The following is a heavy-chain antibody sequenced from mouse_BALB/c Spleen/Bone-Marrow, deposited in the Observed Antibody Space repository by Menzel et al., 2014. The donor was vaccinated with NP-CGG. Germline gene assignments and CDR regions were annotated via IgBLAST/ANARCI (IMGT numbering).Heavy chain of an antibody. CDR3: ARDRNYDINWYFDV. J-gene: IGHJ1*01. Sequence: EVMLVESGGGLVQPGGSLRLSCATSGFTFTDYYMSWVRQPPGKAPEWLGFIRNKANGYTTEYSASVKGRFTISRDNSQSILYLQMNILRTEDSAAYYCARDRNYDINWYFDVWGAGTTVTVSS. V-gene: IGHV7-3*02. D-gene: IGHD1-1*01. CDR1: GFTFTDYY. CDR2: IRNKANGYTT.